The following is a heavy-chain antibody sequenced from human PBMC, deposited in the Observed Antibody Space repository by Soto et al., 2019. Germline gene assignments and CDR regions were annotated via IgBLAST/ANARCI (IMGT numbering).Heavy chain of an antibody. CDR3: AKTETMVVVTVQPRWFDS. J-gene: IGHJ5*01. V-gene: IGHV3-23*01. Sequence: QLLGSGGGLVQPGGSLRLSCTASGFNFNNQAMSWIRQDPGKGLEWVSTISGSGATSLYADSVNGRFTIFKDSSQAYLDLKSLRVEDSATYYCAKTETMVVVTVQPRWFDSWGRGTLVTVS. CDR2: ISGSGATS. D-gene: IGHD2-21*02. CDR1: GFNFNNQA.